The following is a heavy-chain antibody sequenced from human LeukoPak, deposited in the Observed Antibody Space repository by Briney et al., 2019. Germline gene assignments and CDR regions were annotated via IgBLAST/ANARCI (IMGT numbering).Heavy chain of an antibody. CDR3: ARGSGSYWWFDS. CDR2: IYYSGST. V-gene: IGHV4-59*01. D-gene: IGHD1-26*01. J-gene: IGHJ5*01. CDR1: GGSISSYY. Sequence: KPSETLSLTCTVSGGSISSYYWSWIRQPPGKGLEWIGYIYYSGSTNYNPSLKSQVTISVDTSKNQFSLKLSSVTAADTAVYYCARGSGSYWWFDSWGQGTLVTVSS.